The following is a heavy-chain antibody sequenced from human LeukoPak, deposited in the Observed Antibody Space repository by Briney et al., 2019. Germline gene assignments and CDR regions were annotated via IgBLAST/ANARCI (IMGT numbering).Heavy chain of an antibody. CDR3: ARDVAAAHDAFDI. V-gene: IGHV3-7*01. CDR2: IKQDGSEK. Sequence: AGGSLRLSCAASGFTFSSYWMSWVRQAPGKGLEWVANIKQDGSEKYYVDSVKGRFTISRDNAKNSLYLQMNSLRAEDTAVYYCARDVAAAHDAFDIWGQGTMVTVSS. CDR1: GFTFSSYW. J-gene: IGHJ3*02. D-gene: IGHD6-13*01.